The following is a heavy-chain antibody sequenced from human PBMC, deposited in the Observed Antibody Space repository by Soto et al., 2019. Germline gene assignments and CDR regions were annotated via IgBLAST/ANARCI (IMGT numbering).Heavy chain of an antibody. D-gene: IGHD3-22*01. V-gene: IGHV1-18*01. CDR3: ARDRGITMIVVVITMDV. Sequence: ASVKVSCKASGYTFTSYGISWVRQAPGQGLEWMGWTSAYNGNTNYAQKLQGRVTMTTDTSTSTAYMELRSLRSDDTAVYYCARDRGITMIVVVITMDVWGQGTTVTVSS. J-gene: IGHJ6*02. CDR2: TSAYNGNT. CDR1: GYTFTSYG.